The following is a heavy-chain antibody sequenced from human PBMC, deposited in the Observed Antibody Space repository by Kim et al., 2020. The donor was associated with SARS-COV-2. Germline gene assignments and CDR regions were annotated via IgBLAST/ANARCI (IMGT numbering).Heavy chain of an antibody. V-gene: IGHV3-7*03. D-gene: IGHD3-10*01. CDR3: ARVPYGSGSYFDY. J-gene: IGHJ4*02. Sequence: YGEALNAPLTIARDNPKNSLLLQMNSLRAEETAVYYCARVPYGSGSYFDYWGQGTLVTVSS.